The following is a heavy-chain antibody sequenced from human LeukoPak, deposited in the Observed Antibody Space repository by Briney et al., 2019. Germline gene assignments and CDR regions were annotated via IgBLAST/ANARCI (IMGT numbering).Heavy chain of an antibody. CDR2: IYCSGST. V-gene: IGHV4-59*01. CDR1: GGSISSYY. J-gene: IGHJ4*02. Sequence: SETLSLTCTVSGGSISSYYWSWIRQPPGKGLEWIGYIYCSGSTNYNTSLKRRVTISVDKSKNQFSLKLSSVTAADTAVYYCARASGSELDYWGQGTLVTVSS. CDR3: ARASGSELDY. D-gene: IGHD1-26*01.